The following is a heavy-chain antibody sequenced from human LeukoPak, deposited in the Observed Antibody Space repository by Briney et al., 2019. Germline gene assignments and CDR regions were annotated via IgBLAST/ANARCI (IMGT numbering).Heavy chain of an antibody. CDR2: ISTYNGDR. J-gene: IGHJ4*02. D-gene: IGHD3-22*01. CDR3: GREYRDDGSCYFPDY. V-gene: IGHV1-18*01. CDR1: GYTLINYG. Sequence: ASVKVSCTASGYTLINYGIGISWVRQAPGQGLEWMGWISTYNGDRKYAQKFQGRVTMTIDTSTSIVYLQLRTLTSDDTAVYYCGREYRDDGSCYFPDYWGQGTLVTVSS.